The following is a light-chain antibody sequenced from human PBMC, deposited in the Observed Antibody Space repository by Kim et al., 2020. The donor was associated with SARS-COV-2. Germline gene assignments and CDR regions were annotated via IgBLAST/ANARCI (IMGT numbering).Light chain of an antibody. CDR2: GGS. Sequence: ETILTQSPVTLSLSPGQRATLSCRASQTVSSSFIAWYHQKPGQAPRLLIYGGSGRATGIPDSFSGSGSGTDFILTLSSLEPEDFAVYYCQQYGASPLTFGGRTKVHIK. V-gene: IGKV3-20*01. CDR1: QTVSSSF. J-gene: IGKJ4*01. CDR3: QQYGASPLT.